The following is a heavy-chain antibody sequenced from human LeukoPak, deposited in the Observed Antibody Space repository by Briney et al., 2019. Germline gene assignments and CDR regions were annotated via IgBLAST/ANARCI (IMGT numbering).Heavy chain of an antibody. Sequence: PGGSLRLSCAASGFSFTTYWMSWVRQAPGKGLEWVANIKQDGTEKYYVDSVKGRFTISRDNAENSLYLQMNRLRAEDTAVYYCAKLAKYFYGSETYYFFEHWGQGTPVTASS. J-gene: IGHJ4*02. CDR3: AKLAKYFYGSETYYFFEH. V-gene: IGHV3-7*01. CDR2: IKQDGTEK. D-gene: IGHD3-10*01. CDR1: GFSFTTYW.